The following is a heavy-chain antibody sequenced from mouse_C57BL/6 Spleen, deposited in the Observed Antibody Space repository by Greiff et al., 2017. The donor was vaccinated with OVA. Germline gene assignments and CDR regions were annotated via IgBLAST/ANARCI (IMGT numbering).Heavy chain of an antibody. CDR1: GYTFTSYW. Sequence: QVQLQQPGAELVRPGSSVKLSCKASGYTFTSYWMHWVKQRPIQGLEWIGNIDPSDSETHYNQKFKDKATLTVDKSSITAYMQLSSLTSEDSAVYSCARSDPHEWFAYWGQGTLVTVSA. J-gene: IGHJ3*01. V-gene: IGHV1-52*01. CDR3: ARSDPHEWFAY. CDR2: IDPSDSET.